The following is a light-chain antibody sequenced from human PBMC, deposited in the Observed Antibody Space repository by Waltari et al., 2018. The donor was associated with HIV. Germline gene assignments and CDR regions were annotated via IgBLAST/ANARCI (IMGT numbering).Light chain of an antibody. J-gene: IGLJ1*01. CDR3: SSYTSSIPYV. V-gene: IGLV2-14*01. Sequence: QSALTQPASVSGSPGQSITISCTGTSSDGGGYNYVSWYQQHPGKAPKLMIYEVSNRPSGVSNRFSGSKSGNTASLTISGLQAEDEADYYCSSYTSSIPYVFGTGTKVTVL. CDR1: SSDGGGYNY. CDR2: EVS.